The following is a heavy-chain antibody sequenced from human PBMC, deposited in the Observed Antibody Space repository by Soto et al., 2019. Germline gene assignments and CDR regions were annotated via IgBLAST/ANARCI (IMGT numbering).Heavy chain of an antibody. CDR1: GASVSSYY. CDR3: ARAAYGSGSYYAPYYYYAMDV. CDR2: ILYTGNT. J-gene: IGHJ6*02. D-gene: IGHD3-10*01. V-gene: IGHV4-59*02. Sequence: ETLSLTCTVSGASVSSYYWSWIRQPPGKGLEWLGYILYTGNTNYNPSLKSRVTMSVDTSKNQVSLKLSAVTAADTAVYFCARAAYGSGSYYAPYYYYAMDVWGQGTTVTVSS.